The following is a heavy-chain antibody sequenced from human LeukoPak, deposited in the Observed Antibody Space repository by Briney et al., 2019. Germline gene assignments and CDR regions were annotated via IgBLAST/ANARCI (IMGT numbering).Heavy chain of an antibody. CDR2: ISGSGGNT. CDR1: GFTFSSYV. J-gene: IGHJ4*02. V-gene: IGHV3-23*01. CDR3: AKNGHGSGSYYPRTKYYFDY. Sequence: PGGSLRLSCAASGFTFSSYVMNWVRQAPGKGLEWVSTISGSGGNTYYADSVKGRFTISRDNSKNTLYLQMNSLRAEDTAVYYCAKNGHGSGSYYPRTKYYFDYWGQGTLVTVSS. D-gene: IGHD3-10*01.